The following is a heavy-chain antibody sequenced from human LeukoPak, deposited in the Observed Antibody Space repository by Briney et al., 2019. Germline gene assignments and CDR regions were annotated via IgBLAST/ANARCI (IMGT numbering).Heavy chain of an antibody. CDR1: GFTFSSYA. CDR3: ARGRCSTSCRFKLNWFDP. Sequence: GGSLRLSCAASGFTFSSYAMHWIRQAPGKGLEWVAVISYDGSNKYYADSVKGRFTISRDNSKNTLYLQMNSLRAEDTAVYYCARGRCSTSCRFKLNWFDPWGQGTLVTVSS. CDR2: ISYDGSNK. D-gene: IGHD2-2*01. J-gene: IGHJ5*02. V-gene: IGHV3-30*04.